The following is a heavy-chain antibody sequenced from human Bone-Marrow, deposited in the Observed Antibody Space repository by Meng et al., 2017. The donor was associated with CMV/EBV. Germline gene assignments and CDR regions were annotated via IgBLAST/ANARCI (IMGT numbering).Heavy chain of an antibody. V-gene: IGHV1-2*02. CDR1: GYTFTGYY. CDR2: INPNSGGT. CDR3: ARDHCTNGVCYSGSYFYAFDI. D-gene: IGHD2-8*01. Sequence: ASVKVSCKASGYTFTGYYMHWVRQAPGQGLEWMGWINPNSGGTNYAQKFQGRVTMTRDTSISTAYMELSRLRSDDTAVYYCARDHCTNGVCYSGSYFYAFDIWGQGTMVTVSS. J-gene: IGHJ3*02.